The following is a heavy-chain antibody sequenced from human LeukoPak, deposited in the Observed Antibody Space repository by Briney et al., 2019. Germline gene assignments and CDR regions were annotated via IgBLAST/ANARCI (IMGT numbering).Heavy chain of an antibody. J-gene: IGHJ3*02. CDR1: GFTFSDYY. Sequence: GGSLRLSCAASGFTFSDYYMSWIRQAPGKGLECVSYISSSIGSTVYYPDSVKGRFTISRDNAKNLLFLQMTSLRAEDTAVYYCAREFVAGSFDIWGQGALVTVSS. D-gene: IGHD2-15*01. CDR3: AREFVAGSFDI. CDR2: ISSSIGSTV. V-gene: IGHV3-11*01.